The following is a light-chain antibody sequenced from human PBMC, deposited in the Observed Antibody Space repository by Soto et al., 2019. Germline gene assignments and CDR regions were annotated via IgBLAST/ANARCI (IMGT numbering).Light chain of an antibody. CDR3: QAWDSSTPNYV. CDR1: KLGDKY. J-gene: IGLJ1*01. V-gene: IGLV3-1*01. CDR2: QDS. Sequence: SYELTQPPSVSVSPGQTASITCSGDKLGDKYACWYQQKPGQSPVLVIYQDSKRPSGIPERFSGSNSGNTATLTISGTQAMDEADYYCQAWDSSTPNYVFGTGIKLTVL.